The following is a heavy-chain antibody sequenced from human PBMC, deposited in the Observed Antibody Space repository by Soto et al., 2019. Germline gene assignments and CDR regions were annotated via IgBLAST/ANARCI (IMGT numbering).Heavy chain of an antibody. CDR3: ARDRRYLCGAIVVVVAAFKGADWFDP. CDR2: IGTAGDT. J-gene: IGHJ5*02. V-gene: IGHV3-13*01. Sequence: PGGSLRLSCASSGFTFSSYDMHWVRQATGKGLEWVTAIGTAGDTYYPGSVKGRFTISRENAKNSLYLQMNSLRAGDTAVYYCARDRRYLCGAIVVVVAAFKGADWFDPWGQGT. CDR1: GFTFSSYD. D-gene: IGHD2-15*01.